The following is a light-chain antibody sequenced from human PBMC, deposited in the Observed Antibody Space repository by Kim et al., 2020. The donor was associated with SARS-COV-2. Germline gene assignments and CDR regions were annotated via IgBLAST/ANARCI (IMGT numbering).Light chain of an antibody. J-gene: IGKJ4*01. CDR1: ESIGSW. CDR2: STS. Sequence: ASVGDRVTITCRASESIGSWLAWFQQKPGEAPSLLIYSTSNLHSGVPSRFSGSGYGTDFTLTVSSLQPEDSAVYYCQQLNAFPLTFGGGTKVEIK. CDR3: QQLNAFPLT. V-gene: IGKV1-12*01.